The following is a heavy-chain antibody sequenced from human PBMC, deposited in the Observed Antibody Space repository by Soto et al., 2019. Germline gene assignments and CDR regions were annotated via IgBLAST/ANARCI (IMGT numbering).Heavy chain of an antibody. D-gene: IGHD3-10*01. V-gene: IGHV3-48*01. J-gene: IGHJ4*02. Sequence: LRLSCAASGFTFSDYSMNWVRQAPGKGLQWVSFISSSTGATYYADSVKGRFTISRDNAENSLYLHMNSLRADDTAVYFCVRDLLIRETYFDSWGQGTLVTVSS. CDR3: VRDLLIRETYFDS. CDR2: ISSSTGAT. CDR1: GFTFSDYS.